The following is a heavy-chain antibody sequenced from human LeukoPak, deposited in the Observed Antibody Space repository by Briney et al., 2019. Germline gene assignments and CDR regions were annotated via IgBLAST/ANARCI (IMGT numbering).Heavy chain of an antibody. D-gene: IGHD4-23*01. V-gene: IGHV3-48*03. Sequence: GGSLRHSCAASGFTFSSYEMNWVRQAPGKGLEWVSYISSSGSTIYYADSVKGRFTISRDNAKNSLYLQMNSLRAEDTAVYYCAGGSSLRTVDYWGQGTLVTVSS. CDR1: GFTFSSYE. CDR2: ISSSGSTI. J-gene: IGHJ4*02. CDR3: AGGSSLRTVDY.